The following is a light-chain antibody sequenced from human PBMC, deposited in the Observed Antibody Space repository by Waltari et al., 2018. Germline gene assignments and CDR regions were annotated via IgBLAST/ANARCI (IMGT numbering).Light chain of an antibody. J-gene: IGKJ1*01. Sequence: DIQMTQSPSAMSGPVGDRVNLPCRASHGISNYLAWFQQKPGTVPKRLIYAASSLQNGVPSRCSGSGACTEYTLTISNLQPEDVATYYCLQHKDFPTLTFGQGTKV. CDR2: AAS. CDR1: HGISNY. V-gene: IGKV1-17*03. CDR3: LQHKDFPTLT.